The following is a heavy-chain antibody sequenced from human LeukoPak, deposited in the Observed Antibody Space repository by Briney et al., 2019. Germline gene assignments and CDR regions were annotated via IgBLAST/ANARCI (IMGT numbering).Heavy chain of an antibody. D-gene: IGHD6-19*01. CDR2: IKGDGIST. V-gene: IGHV3-74*01. J-gene: IGHJ3*02. CDR3: ANVCSGCPDAFDI. CDR1: GFDFSSNW. Sequence: PGGSLRLSCAASGFDFSSNWMHWVRHAPGQGLVWVSRIKGDGISTNYADSVKGRFTISRDNSKNTLYLQMNSLRAEDTAVYYCANVCSGCPDAFDIWGQGTMVTVSS.